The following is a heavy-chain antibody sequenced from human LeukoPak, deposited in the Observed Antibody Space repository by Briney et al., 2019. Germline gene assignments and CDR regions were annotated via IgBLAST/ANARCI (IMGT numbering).Heavy chain of an antibody. CDR3: ARSHDYDILTGYYYDY. D-gene: IGHD3-9*01. Sequence: SETQSLTCAVYGESFSGYYWSWIRQPPGKGLEWIGKINHSGSTNHNPSLKSRVTISVDTSKNQFSLKLRSVTAADTAVYYCARSHDYDILTGYYYDYWGQGTLVTVSS. J-gene: IGHJ4*02. V-gene: IGHV4-34*01. CDR2: INHSGST. CDR1: GESFSGYY.